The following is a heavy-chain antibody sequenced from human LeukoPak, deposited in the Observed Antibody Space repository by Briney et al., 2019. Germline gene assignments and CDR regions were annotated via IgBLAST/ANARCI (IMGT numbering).Heavy chain of an antibody. CDR3: ARDRYYYYGMDV. CDR2: IYYSVST. V-gene: IGHV4-59*01. CDR1: GGSISGYY. J-gene: IGHJ6*02. Sequence: SGTLSLTCTVSGGSISGYYWSWIRQPPGRGVEWVGYIYYSVSTNYNPSLKSLVTISVDTSKNQFSLKLSSVTAADTAVYYCARDRYYYYGMDVWGQGTTVTVSS.